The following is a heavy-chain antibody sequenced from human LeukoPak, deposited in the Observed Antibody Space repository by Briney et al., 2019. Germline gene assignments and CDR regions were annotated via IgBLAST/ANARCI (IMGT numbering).Heavy chain of an antibody. CDR1: GFTFSSYA. Sequence: PGGSLRLSCAASGFTFSSYAMSWVRQAPGKGLEWVADIKQDGSEKYYVDSVKGRFTISRDNAKNSLYLQMNSLRAEDTAVYYCAKVGVGSSWYGLNLLFDYWGQGTLVTVSS. D-gene: IGHD6-13*01. V-gene: IGHV3-7*01. CDR2: IKQDGSEK. J-gene: IGHJ4*02. CDR3: AKVGVGSSWYGLNLLFDY.